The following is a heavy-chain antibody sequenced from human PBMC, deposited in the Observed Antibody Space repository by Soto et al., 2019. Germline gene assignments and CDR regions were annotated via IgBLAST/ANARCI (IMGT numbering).Heavy chain of an antibody. V-gene: IGHV1-46*01. D-gene: IGHD2-15*01. J-gene: IGHJ4*02. CDR2: INPNGGSK. Sequence: QVQLVQSGAEVKRPGASVKVSCKASGYTFTTYYMHWVRQAPGQGLEWLGKINPNGGSKTYEQKFQGRINMTRDTSTSTVYLELSSLRSEDTAVYYCARGGYCSGGTCFHGNCDYWGQGTLVTVSA. CDR3: ARGGYCSGGTCFHGNCDY. CDR1: GYTFTTYY.